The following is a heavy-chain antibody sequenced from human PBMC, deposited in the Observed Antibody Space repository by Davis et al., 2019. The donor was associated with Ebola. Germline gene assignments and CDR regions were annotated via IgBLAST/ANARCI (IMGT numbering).Heavy chain of an antibody. Sequence: PGGSLRLSCAASGFTFSSYWMSWVRQAPGKGLEWVANIKQDGSEKYYVDSVKGRFTISRDNAKNSLYLQMNSLRAEDTAVYDCARDEVQRGFWFRYYCDYWGQGTLVTVSS. V-gene: IGHV3-7*01. CDR2: IKQDGSEK. J-gene: IGHJ4*02. D-gene: IGHD3-10*01. CDR1: GFTFSSYW. CDR3: ARDEVQRGFWFRYYCDY.